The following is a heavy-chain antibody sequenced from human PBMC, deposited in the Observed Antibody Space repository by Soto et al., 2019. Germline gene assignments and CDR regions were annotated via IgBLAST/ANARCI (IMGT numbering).Heavy chain of an antibody. J-gene: IGHJ5*02. D-gene: IGHD3-9*01. CDR1: GYTFTSYG. CDR2: ISAYNGNT. V-gene: IGHV1-18*01. CDR3: ARNGRVRYFVWLSLGLGRRFDP. Sequence: ASVKVSCKASGYTFTSYGISWVRQAPGQGLEWMGWISAYNGNTNYAQKLQGRVTMTTDTSTSTAYMELRSLRSDGTAVYYCARNGRVRYFVWLSLGLGRRFDPWGQGTLVTVSS.